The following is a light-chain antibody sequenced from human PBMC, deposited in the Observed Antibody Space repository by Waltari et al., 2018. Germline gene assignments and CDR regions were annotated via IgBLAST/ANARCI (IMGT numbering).Light chain of an antibody. J-gene: IGKJ2*01. CDR2: TTS. V-gene: IGKV1-39*01. Sequence: DIKMTQSPSSLSASVGDTVTITCRARQSVSRYLNWYQQRPGEAPNLLIFTTSNLQGGVPSRFSGSGSGTEFILTINSLQPEDCATYYCQQADGIPFTFGQGTKVEVK. CDR3: QQADGIPFT. CDR1: QSVSRY.